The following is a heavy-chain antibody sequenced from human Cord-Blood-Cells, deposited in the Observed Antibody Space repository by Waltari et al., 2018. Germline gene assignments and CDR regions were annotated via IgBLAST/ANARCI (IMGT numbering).Heavy chain of an antibody. CDR3: ARDEAGGGSYYYYYYGMDV. Sequence: QVQLVQSGAEVKKPGASVKVSCKASGYTFTSYGISWVRQAPGQGLEWMGWISAYNGNTNYAQRRRGRVTMTTYTPTTTAYRGLGGRRSDDPAVYYWARDEAGGGSYYYYYYGMDVWGQGTTVTVSS. D-gene: IGHD1-26*01. CDR1: GYTFTSYG. J-gene: IGHJ6*02. V-gene: IGHV1-18*01. CDR2: ISAYNGNT.